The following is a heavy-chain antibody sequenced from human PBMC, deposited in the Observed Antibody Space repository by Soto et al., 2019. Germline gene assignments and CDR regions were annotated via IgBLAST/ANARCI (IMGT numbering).Heavy chain of an antibody. V-gene: IGHV5-10-1*03. CDR3: ARRLVKGPYDSSGNTGIDY. D-gene: IGHD3-22*01. CDR1: GYSFTSYW. Sequence: EVQLVQSGAEVKKPGESRRNSCKGSGYSFTSYWISWVRQMPGKGREWMGRIDPSDSYTNYSPSFQGHVTISADKSISTAYLQSSSLKASDTAMYYCARRLVKGPYDSSGNTGIDYWRQGTLVTVSS. CDR2: IDPSDSYT. J-gene: IGHJ4*02.